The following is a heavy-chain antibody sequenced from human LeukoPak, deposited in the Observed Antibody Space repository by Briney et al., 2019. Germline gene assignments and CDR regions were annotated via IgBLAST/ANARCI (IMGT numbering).Heavy chain of an antibody. D-gene: IGHD3-22*01. J-gene: IGHJ3*02. CDR3: AREPRGWYYYDSSGSNDAFDI. V-gene: IGHV4-38-2*02. CDR1: GYSISSGYY. CDR2: IYHSGST. Sequence: SETLSLTCTVSGYSISSGYYWGWIRQPPGKGLEWIGSIYHSGSTYYNPSLKSRVTISVDTSKNQFSLKLSSVTAADTAVYYCAREPRGWYYYDSSGSNDAFDIWGQGTMVTVSS.